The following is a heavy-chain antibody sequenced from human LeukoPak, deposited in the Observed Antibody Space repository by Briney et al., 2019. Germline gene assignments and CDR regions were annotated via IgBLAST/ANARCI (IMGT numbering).Heavy chain of an antibody. CDR3: ARHGPSGSRWNEIYYNYGMDV. D-gene: IGHD6-13*01. J-gene: IGHJ6*02. V-gene: IGHV4-34*01. CDR2: INHNGST. Sequence: KTSETLSLTCAVYGGSFSGYYWSWIRQPPGKGLEWIGEINHNGSTNYNPSLKSRVTISVDSYKNQFSLKLSSVTAADTAVYNCARHGPSGSRWNEIYYNYGMDVWGQGTTVTVSS. CDR1: GGSFSGYY.